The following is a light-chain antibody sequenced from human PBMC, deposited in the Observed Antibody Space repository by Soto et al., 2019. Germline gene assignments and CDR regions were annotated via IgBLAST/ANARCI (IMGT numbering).Light chain of an antibody. J-gene: IGLJ2*01. Sequence: QSVLTQPRSVSGSPGQSVTISCTGTSSDVGGYNYVSWYQQHPGTAPKLMIYDVSKRPSGVPDRFSGSKSGNTASLTISGLQAEDEADYYCCSYAGSYTVVFGGGTKVTVL. CDR1: SSDVGGYNY. V-gene: IGLV2-11*01. CDR2: DVS. CDR3: CSYAGSYTVV.